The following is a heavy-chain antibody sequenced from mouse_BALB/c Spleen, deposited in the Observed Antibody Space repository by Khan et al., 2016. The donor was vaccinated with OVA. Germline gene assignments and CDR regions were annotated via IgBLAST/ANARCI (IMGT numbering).Heavy chain of an antibody. V-gene: IGHV1-7*01. Sequence: QVQLQQSGAERAKPGASVKMSCKASGYTFTTYWMHWVNQRPGQGLEWIGYINPTSGYTDYNEKFKDRATLSADKSSSTAYMQLSSLTSEDSAVYYCTRDRIDYWGQGTTLTVSS. CDR3: TRDRIDY. J-gene: IGHJ2*01. CDR2: INPTSGYT. CDR1: GYTFTTYW.